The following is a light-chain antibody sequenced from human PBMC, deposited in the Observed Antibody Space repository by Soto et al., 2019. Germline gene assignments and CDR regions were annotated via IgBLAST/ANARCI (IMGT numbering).Light chain of an antibody. CDR1: QSISTW. V-gene: IGKV1-5*03. CDR2: KAS. Sequence: DIQITHSPSTLSASVGDRVTITCRASQSISTWLAWYQQKPGKAPKLLIYKASSLESGVPSRFSGSASGTEFTLTISSLQPDDFATYYCQQYNTYVWTLGQGTKVDIK. CDR3: QQYNTYVWT. J-gene: IGKJ1*01.